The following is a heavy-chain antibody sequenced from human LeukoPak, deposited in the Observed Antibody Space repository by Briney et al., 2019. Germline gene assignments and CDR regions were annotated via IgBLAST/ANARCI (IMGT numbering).Heavy chain of an antibody. CDR2: IIPILGIA. CDR1: GGTFSSYA. V-gene: IGHV1-69*04. Sequence: GASVKVCCKASGGTFSSYAISWVRQAPGQGLEWMGRIIPILGIANYAQKFQGRVTITADKSTSTAYMELSSLRSEDTAVYYCARDFSPQQWPVFDYWGQGTLVTVSS. J-gene: IGHJ4*02. CDR3: ARDFSPQQWPVFDY. D-gene: IGHD6-19*01.